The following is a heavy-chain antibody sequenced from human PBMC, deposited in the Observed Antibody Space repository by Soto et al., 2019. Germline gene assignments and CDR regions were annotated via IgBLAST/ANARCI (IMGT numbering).Heavy chain of an antibody. D-gene: IGHD3-3*01. CDR1: GFTFSIDA. V-gene: IGHV3-23*01. CDR2: ISGSGGST. J-gene: IGHJ6*03. CDR3: AKEGYCFWRLCYHPYYMHV. Sequence: GGSLRLSCAASGFTFSIDAMSWFRLAPGKGLEWVSAISGSGGSTYYADSVKGRFTISGDNSKNTLYLQMNSLRAEDTAVYYCAKEGYCFWRLCYHPYYMHVPGKGT.